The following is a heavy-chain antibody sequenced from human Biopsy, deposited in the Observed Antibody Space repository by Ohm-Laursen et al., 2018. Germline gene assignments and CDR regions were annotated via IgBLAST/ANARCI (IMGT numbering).Heavy chain of an antibody. CDR2: IYYSGST. J-gene: IGHJ6*02. Sequence: TLSLTCTVSGGSISSDYWSWIRQTPGKGLEWIGYIYYSGSTNYNPSLKSRVTISVDTSKNQFSLRLNSVTAADTAVYYCARATNSTGWPYYYFFGMDVWGQGTTVTVSS. V-gene: IGHV4-59*01. CDR1: GGSISSDY. CDR3: ARATNSTGWPYYYFFGMDV. D-gene: IGHD2/OR15-2a*01.